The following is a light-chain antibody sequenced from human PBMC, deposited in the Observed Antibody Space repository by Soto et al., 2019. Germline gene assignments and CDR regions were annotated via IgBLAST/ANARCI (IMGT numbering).Light chain of an antibody. CDR3: QQYNNWPPT. J-gene: IGKJ5*01. CDR2: VAS. V-gene: IGKV3-15*01. Sequence: DIVMTQSPATLSVSTGERATLSCRASQSVNNNLAWYQQKPGQAPRLLIYVASTRDTGIPARFSGSGSGTEFTLTISSLQSEDFAVYCCQQYNNWPPTFGQGTRLEIK. CDR1: QSVNNN.